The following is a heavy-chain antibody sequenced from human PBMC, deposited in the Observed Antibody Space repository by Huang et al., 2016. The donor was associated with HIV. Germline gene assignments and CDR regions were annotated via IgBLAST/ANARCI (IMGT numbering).Heavy chain of an antibody. J-gene: IGHJ4*02. V-gene: IGHV1-69*13. Sequence: QVQLVQSGAVVKTPGSSVKVSCKASGGTFRNSAINWVRQAPGQGPEWRGGSIPMFGRPDYARKFQGRVTSTADDSTSTAYMDLSSLTSDDTAVYYCARGLTVLAKFDFWGQGTLVTVSS. CDR1: GGTFRNSA. CDR2: SIPMFGRP. D-gene: IGHD4-17*01. CDR3: ARGLTVLAKFDF.